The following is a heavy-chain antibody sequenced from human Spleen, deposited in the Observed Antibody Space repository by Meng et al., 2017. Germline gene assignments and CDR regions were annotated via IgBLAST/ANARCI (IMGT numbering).Heavy chain of an antibody. CDR1: GGSFSVYY. CDR3: ARGPTTMAHDFDY. J-gene: IGHJ4*02. CDR2: INHSGST. Sequence: ARQPQWGAELWKPSGTLSLTCAVYGGSFSVYYWSWIRQPPGKGLEWIGEINHSGSTNYNPSLESRATISVDTSQNNLSLKLSSVTAADSAVYYCARGPTTMAHDFDYWGQGTLVTVSS. D-gene: IGHD4-11*01. V-gene: IGHV4-34*01.